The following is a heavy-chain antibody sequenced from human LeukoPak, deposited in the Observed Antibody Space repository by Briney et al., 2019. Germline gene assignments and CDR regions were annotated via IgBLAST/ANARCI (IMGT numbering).Heavy chain of an antibody. J-gene: IGHJ4*02. CDR1: GFTFSSYG. D-gene: IGHD3-10*01. Sequence: GRSLRLSCAASGFTFSSYGMHWVRQAPGKGLEWVAVISYDGSNKYYADSVRGRFTISRDNSKNTLYLQMNSLRAEDTAVYYCAKERGVLLWFGDEPLDYWGQGTLVTVSS. CDR3: AKERGVLLWFGDEPLDY. CDR2: ISYDGSNK. V-gene: IGHV3-30*18.